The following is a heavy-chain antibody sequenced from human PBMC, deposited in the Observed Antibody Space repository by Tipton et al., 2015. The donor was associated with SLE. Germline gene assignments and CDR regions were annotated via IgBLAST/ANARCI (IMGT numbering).Heavy chain of an antibody. J-gene: IGHJ4*02. V-gene: IGHV4-61*09. CDR3: ARGRITAPRHLDY. Sequence: TLSLTCTVSDDSISSGSYYWIWIRQPAGKGLEWIGYIYASGTTNYNPSFKSRVIISLDTSKTQFSLNLGSVSAADTAVYYCARGRITAPRHLDYWGQGTLVAASS. CDR1: DDSISSGSYY. CDR2: IYASGTT. D-gene: IGHD6-13*01.